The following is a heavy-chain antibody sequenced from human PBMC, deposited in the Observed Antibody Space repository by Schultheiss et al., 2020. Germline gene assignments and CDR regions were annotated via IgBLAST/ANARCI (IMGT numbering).Heavy chain of an antibody. D-gene: IGHD3-10*01. Sequence: GGSLRLSCAASGFTFSSYGMHWVRQAPGKGLEWVAVISYDGSNKYYADSVKGRFTISRDNSKNTLYLQMNSLRAEDTAVYYCARGYYYGSGSYYNVGMDVWGQGTTVTVSS. CDR2: ISYDGSNK. J-gene: IGHJ6*02. V-gene: IGHV3-30*03. CDR1: GFTFSSYG. CDR3: ARGYYYGSGSYYNVGMDV.